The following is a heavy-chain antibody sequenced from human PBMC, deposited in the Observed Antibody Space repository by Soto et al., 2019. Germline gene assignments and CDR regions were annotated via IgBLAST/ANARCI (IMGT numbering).Heavy chain of an antibody. CDR2: IWYDGSNK. D-gene: IGHD2-21*02. CDR1: GFTFSSYG. CDR3: ARDKPHFAVVTPFTPTQFDY. J-gene: IGHJ4*02. V-gene: IGHV3-33*01. Sequence: QVQLVESGGGVVQPGRSLRLSCAASGFTFSSYGMHWVRQAPGKGLEWVAVIWYDGSNKYYADSVKGRFTISRDNSKNTLYLQMNSLRAEDTAVYYCARDKPHFAVVTPFTPTQFDYWGQGTLVTVSS.